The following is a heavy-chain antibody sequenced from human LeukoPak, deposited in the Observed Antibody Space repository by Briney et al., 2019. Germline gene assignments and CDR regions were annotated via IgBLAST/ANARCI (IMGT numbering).Heavy chain of an antibody. Sequence: PSETLSLTCTVSGGSISSSSYYWGWIRQPPGKGLEWIGSIYYSGSTYYNPSLKGRVTISVDTSKKQFSLKLNSVTAADTAVYDCARLPYYDFWSGFEPWGQGTLVTVSS. CDR1: GGSISSSSYY. CDR2: IYYSGST. V-gene: IGHV4-39*01. D-gene: IGHD3-3*01. CDR3: ARLPYYDFWSGFEP. J-gene: IGHJ5*02.